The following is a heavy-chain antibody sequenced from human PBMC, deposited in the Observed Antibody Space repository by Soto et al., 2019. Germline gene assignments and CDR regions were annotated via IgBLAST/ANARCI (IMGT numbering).Heavy chain of an antibody. CDR3: AKDQSTNSRSYHALDV. V-gene: IGHV3-30*18. CDR1: EFTFSSYA. D-gene: IGHD2-8*01. J-gene: IGHJ6*02. CDR2: VSNDGSSK. Sequence: QVQLVESGGGVVQPGESLRLSCAASEFTFSSYAMHWVRQAPGKGLEWVAVVSNDGSSKYYADSVKGRFTISRDNSKNTLNLQMNSLRAEDTAVYYCAKDQSTNSRSYHALDVWGQGTTVTVSS.